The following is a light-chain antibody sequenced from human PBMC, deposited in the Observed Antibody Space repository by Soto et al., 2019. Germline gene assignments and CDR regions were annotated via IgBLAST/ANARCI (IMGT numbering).Light chain of an antibody. CDR1: QKIGPS. V-gene: IGKV1-39*01. Sequence: DIQMTQSPSSLSASVGDRVTITCRASQKIGPSLNWYQQKSGKAPKLLISATSNLQCGVPPRFSGGGSGTEFTFTISSLQAEDVATYYCQQIDSTPLTFGGGTKVDIK. J-gene: IGKJ4*01. CDR3: QQIDSTPLT. CDR2: ATS.